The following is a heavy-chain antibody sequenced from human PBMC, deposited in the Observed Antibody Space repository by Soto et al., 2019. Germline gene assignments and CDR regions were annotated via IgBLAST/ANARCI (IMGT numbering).Heavy chain of an antibody. CDR1: GGSISSGGYY. CDR2: IYYSGSN. CDR3: ARERIAAAGTGYGY. D-gene: IGHD6-13*01. Sequence: QVQLQESGPGLVKPSQTLSLTCTVSGGSISSGGYYWSWIRQHPGKGLEWIGYIYYSGSNYYNPSLKSRVTISVDTSKNQFSLKLRSVTAADTAVYYCARERIAAAGTGYGYWGQGTLVTVSS. V-gene: IGHV4-31*03. J-gene: IGHJ4*02.